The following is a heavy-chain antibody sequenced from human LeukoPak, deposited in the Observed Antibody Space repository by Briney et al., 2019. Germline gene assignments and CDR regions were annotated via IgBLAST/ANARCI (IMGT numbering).Heavy chain of an antibody. Sequence: PGGSLRLSCAVSGVTLSNYGMSWVRQAPGKGLEWVAGISGSAGKPNYADSVKGRFTISRDNPKNTLYLQMNSLRAEDTAVYFCAKRGVVIRVILVGFHKEAYYFDSWGQGALVTVSS. J-gene: IGHJ4*02. V-gene: IGHV3-23*01. CDR1: GVTLSNYG. CDR2: ISGSAGKP. CDR3: AKRGVVIRVILVGFHKEAYYFDS. D-gene: IGHD3-22*01.